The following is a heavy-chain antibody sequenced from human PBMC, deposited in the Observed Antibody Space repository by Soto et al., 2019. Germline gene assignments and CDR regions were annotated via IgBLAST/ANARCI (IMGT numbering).Heavy chain of an antibody. V-gene: IGHV1-69*01. CDR2: IIPIFGTA. CDR3: ARDWTDYYDSSGYYSDY. CDR1: GGTFSSYA. D-gene: IGHD3-22*01. Sequence: QVQLVQSGAEVTKPGSSVKVSSKASGGTFSSYAISWVRQAPGQGLEWMGGIIPIFGTANYAQKIQGRVTITADETTRTAYMELSRMRSEDTAVYYCARDWTDYYDSSGYYSDYWGQGTLVSVSS. J-gene: IGHJ4*02.